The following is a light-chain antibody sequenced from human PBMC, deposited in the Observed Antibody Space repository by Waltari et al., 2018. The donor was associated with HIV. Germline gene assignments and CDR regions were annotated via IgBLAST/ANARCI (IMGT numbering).Light chain of an antibody. V-gene: IGLV2-14*03. CDR1: STDISTYNF. CDR3: SSYTTTNTVV. J-gene: IGLJ2*01. Sequence: QSALTQPASVSGSPGQPLTLSCPGTSTDISTYNFVSWYQNHPDKAPKLLISDVDTRPSGVPRRFSGSKSGDTASLTISAIQADDEANYFCSSYTTTNTVVFGGGTKVSVL. CDR2: DVD.